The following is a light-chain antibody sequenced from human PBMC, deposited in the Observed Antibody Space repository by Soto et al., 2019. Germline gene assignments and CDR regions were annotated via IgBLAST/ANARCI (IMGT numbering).Light chain of an antibody. CDR3: QQARSFPVT. J-gene: IGKJ5*01. Sequence: DIQMTQSPSSLSASVGDTVTITCRSSQDVGRWLSWYQQKPGKAPKILIFATSTLQSGVLSRFSGSGSGTDFTLTITSLQSEDFATYYCQQARSFPVTFGQGTRLEIK. V-gene: IGKV1D-12*01. CDR2: ATS. CDR1: QDVGRW.